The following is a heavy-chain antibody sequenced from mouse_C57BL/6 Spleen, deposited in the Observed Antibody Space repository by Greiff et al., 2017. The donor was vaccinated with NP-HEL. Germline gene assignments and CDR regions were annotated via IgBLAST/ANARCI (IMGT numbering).Heavy chain of an antibody. CDR1: GFTFSDYG. CDR3: ARYGNYVYFDV. Sequence: EVKLVESGGGLVKPGGSLKLSCAASGFTFSDYGMHWVRQAPEKGLEWVAYISSGSSTIYYADTVKGRFPISRDNAKNTRFLQMTSLRSEDTALYYCARYGNYVYFDVWGTVTTVNVSS. V-gene: IGHV5-17*01. D-gene: IGHD2-1*01. CDR2: ISSGSSTI. J-gene: IGHJ1*03.